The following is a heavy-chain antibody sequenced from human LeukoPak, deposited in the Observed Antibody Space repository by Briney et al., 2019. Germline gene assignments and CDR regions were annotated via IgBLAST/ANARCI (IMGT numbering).Heavy chain of an antibody. V-gene: IGHV4-34*01. CDR2: INHSGST. Sequence: GSLRLSCAASGFTFSSYGMSWVRQAPGKGLEWIGEINHSGSTNYNPSLKSRVTISVDTSKNQFSLKLSSVTAADTAVYYCARLEFWGQGTLVTVSS. D-gene: IGHD3-10*01. CDR1: GFTFSSYG. J-gene: IGHJ4*02. CDR3: ARLEF.